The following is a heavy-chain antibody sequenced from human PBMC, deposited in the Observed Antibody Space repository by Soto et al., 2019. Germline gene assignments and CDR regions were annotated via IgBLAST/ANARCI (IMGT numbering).Heavy chain of an antibody. V-gene: IGHV3-9*01. Sequence: GGSLRLSCAASGFTFDDYAMHWVRQAPGKGLEWVSGISWNSGSIGYADSVKGRFTISRDNAKNSLYLQMNSLRAEDTALYYCAKAHVQWRVASSLDYWGQGTLVTVSS. CDR3: AKAHVQWRVASSLDY. J-gene: IGHJ4*02. CDR1: GFTFDDYA. CDR2: ISWNSGSI. D-gene: IGHD2-2*01.